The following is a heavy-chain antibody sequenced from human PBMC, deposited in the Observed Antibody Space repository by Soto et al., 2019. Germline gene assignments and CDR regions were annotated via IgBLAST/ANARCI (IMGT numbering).Heavy chain of an antibody. CDR2: ISYDGSNK. Sequence: QVQLVESGGGVVQPGRSLRLSCAASGFTFSSYAMHWVRQAPGKGLEWVAVISYDGSNKYYADSVKGRFTISRDNSKNTLYLQMNSLRAEDTAVYYCAGDVYSSSWYLDYWGQGTLVTVSS. V-gene: IGHV3-30-3*01. D-gene: IGHD6-13*01. J-gene: IGHJ4*02. CDR3: AGDVYSSSWYLDY. CDR1: GFTFSSYA.